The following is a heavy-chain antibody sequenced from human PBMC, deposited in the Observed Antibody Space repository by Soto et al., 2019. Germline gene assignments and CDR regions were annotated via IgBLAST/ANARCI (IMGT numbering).Heavy chain of an antibody. D-gene: IGHD3-10*01. CDR3: VRNWKYYGGNYYYGVDA. CDR1: GFSLNTGGVG. CDR2: IYWDDDE. J-gene: IGHJ6*02. V-gene: IGHV2-5*02. Sequence: ITLKESGPTLVKPTQTLTLTCTFSGFSLNTGGVGVGWVRQPRGKAMEWLALIYWDDDERYRPSLRRRLNISTHPLNNQVCLTMTSLDPEDPDTYYCVRNWKYYGGNYYYGVDAWGQGTTVTVSS.